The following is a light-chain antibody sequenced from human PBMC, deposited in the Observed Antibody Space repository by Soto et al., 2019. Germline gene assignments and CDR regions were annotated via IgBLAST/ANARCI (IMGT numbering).Light chain of an antibody. J-gene: IGKJ1*01. CDR2: GAS. CDR1: QTVSNK. Sequence: EIVLTQSPATLSSSPGERATLSCRASQTVSNKLAWYQHKPGQAPRLLIYGASSRATGIPDRFSGSGSGTDFTLTISRLEPEDFAVYYCQQYGSSPWTFGQGTKVDIK. CDR3: QQYGSSPWT. V-gene: IGKV3-20*01.